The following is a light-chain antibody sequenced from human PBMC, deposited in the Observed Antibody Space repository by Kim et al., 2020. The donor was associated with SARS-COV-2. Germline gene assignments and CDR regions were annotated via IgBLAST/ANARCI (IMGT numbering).Light chain of an antibody. J-gene: IGKJ4*01. Sequence: SPGERATLSCRASQSVDIYLAWYQQKPGQAPRLVIYDASKRVTGIPARFSGSGSGTDFTLTNSSLEPEDSAVYYCQQRKNWPPLTFGGGTKVDIK. CDR3: QQRKNWPPLT. CDR2: DAS. V-gene: IGKV3-11*01. CDR1: QSVDIY.